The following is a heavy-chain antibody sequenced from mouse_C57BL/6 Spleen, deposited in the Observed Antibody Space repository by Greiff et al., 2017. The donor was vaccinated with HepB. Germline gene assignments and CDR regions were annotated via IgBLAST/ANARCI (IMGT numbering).Heavy chain of an antibody. V-gene: IGHV5-16*01. D-gene: IGHD2-1*01. Sequence: EVQLVESEGGLVQPGSSMKLSCTASGFTFSDYYMAWVRQVPEKGLEWVANINYDGSSTYYLDSLKSRFIISRDNAKNILYLQMSSLKSEDTATYYCARGSYGNYGYAMDYWGQGTSVTVSS. CDR2: INYDGSST. J-gene: IGHJ4*01. CDR1: GFTFSDYY. CDR3: ARGSYGNYGYAMDY.